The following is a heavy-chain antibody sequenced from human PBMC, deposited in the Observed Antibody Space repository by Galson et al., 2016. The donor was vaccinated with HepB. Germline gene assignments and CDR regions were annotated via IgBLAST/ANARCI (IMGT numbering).Heavy chain of an antibody. CDR3: ARKSMAGPRSYFDY. D-gene: IGHD6-19*01. Sequence: SLRLSCAASGFSFGSYAMHWVRQTPAKGLEWVAVISGDGTNKYYADSVKGRFTISRDNSKSTLYLQMNSLRTEDTAVYFCARKSMAGPRSYFDYWGQGTLVTVSS. J-gene: IGHJ4*02. CDR2: ISGDGTNK. V-gene: IGHV3-30*03. CDR1: GFSFGSYA.